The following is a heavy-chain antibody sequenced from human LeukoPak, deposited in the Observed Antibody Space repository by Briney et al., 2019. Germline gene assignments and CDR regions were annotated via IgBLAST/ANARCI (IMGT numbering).Heavy chain of an antibody. V-gene: IGHV3-30*18. D-gene: IGHD1-26*01. Sequence: PGRSLRLSCAASGFTFSSYGMHWVRQAPGKGLEWVAVTSYDGSNKYYADSVKGRFTISRDNSKNTLYLQMNSLRVEDTAVYYCAKDRSGTYGEGAFDIWGQGTMVTVAS. CDR2: TSYDGSNK. CDR1: GFTFSSYG. CDR3: AKDRSGTYGEGAFDI. J-gene: IGHJ3*02.